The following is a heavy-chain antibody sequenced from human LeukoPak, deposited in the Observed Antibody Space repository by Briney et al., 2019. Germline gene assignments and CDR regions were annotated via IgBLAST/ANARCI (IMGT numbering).Heavy chain of an antibody. CDR2: IDPNSGGT. Sequence: ASVKVSCKASGYTFTGYYMHWVRQAPGQGLEWMGWIDPNSGGTNYAQKFQGRVTMTRDTSISTAYMELSRLRSDDTAVYYCARDFLDYGSGSYYRGNFDYWGQGTLVTVSS. V-gene: IGHV1-2*02. J-gene: IGHJ4*02. D-gene: IGHD3-10*01. CDR3: ARDFLDYGSGSYYRGNFDY. CDR1: GYTFTGYY.